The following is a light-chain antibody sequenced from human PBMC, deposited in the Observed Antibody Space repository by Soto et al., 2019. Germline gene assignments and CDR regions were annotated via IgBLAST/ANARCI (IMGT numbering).Light chain of an antibody. J-gene: IGLJ2*01. CDR3: AAWDDGLNGHVV. Sequence: QSVLTQPPSASGTPGQRVTISCSGSSSDIGRNSVNWYQQLPGTAPELLIYNNNHRRSGVPDRFSVSKSGTAASLAISGLQSEDEADYYCAAWDDGLNGHVVFGGGTKVTVL. CDR2: NNN. CDR1: SSDIGRNS. V-gene: IGLV1-44*01.